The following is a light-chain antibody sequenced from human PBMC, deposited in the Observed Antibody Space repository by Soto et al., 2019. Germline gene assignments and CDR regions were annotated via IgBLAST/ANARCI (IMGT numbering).Light chain of an antibody. CDR2: DAA. Sequence: DIQMTQAPSTLSASVGHRLTITCRASQRISSWLAWYQQKPGKAPKRLIYDAASLESGVPPRFSGSGSGTEYFLIISSLQPDDYATDYCQQHNSYPWTFGQGTKVDIK. CDR3: QQHNSYPWT. J-gene: IGKJ1*01. CDR1: QRISSW. V-gene: IGKV1-5*01.